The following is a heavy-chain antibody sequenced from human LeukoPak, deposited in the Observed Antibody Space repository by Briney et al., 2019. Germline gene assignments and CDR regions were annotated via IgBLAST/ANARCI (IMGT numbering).Heavy chain of an antibody. J-gene: IGHJ4*02. Sequence: GGSLRLSCATSGFTFSSNWMSRVRHVPGRGLDWVANIKPDGSAEYYAASVKGRFTVSRDNAKNSLYLQMNSLRVEDTAVYYCASDSPGYDSGSYFAYWGQGTLVTVSS. CDR1: GFTFSSNW. D-gene: IGHD2-15*01. CDR2: IKPDGSAE. V-gene: IGHV3-7*01. CDR3: ASDSPGYDSGSYFAY.